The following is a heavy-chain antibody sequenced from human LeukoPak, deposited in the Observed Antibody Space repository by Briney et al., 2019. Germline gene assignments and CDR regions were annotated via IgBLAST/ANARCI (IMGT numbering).Heavy chain of an antibody. J-gene: IGHJ3*02. D-gene: IGHD3-9*01. Sequence: PSETLSLTCTVSGGSISSYYWSWIRQPAGKGLEWIGRIYTSGSTNYNPSLKSRVTMSVDTSKDQFSLKLSSVTAADTAVYYCASSRLRYFDWFPNDAFDIWGQGTMVTVSS. CDR2: IYTSGST. CDR1: GGSISSYY. CDR3: ASSRLRYFDWFPNDAFDI. V-gene: IGHV4-4*07.